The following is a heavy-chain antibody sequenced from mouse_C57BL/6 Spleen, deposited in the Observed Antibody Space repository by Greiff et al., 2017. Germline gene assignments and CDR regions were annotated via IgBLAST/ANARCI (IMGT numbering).Heavy chain of an antibody. D-gene: IGHD2-5*01. CDR1: GFTFSSYT. CDR3: ARSYSNEYFDV. CDR2: ISGGGGNT. J-gene: IGHJ1*03. V-gene: IGHV5-9*01. Sequence: EVHLVESGGGLVKPGGSLKLSCAASGFTFSSYTMSWVRQTPEKRLEWVATISGGGGNTYYPDSVKGRFTISRDNAKNTLYLQMSSLRSEDTALYYCARSYSNEYFDVWGTGTTVTVSS.